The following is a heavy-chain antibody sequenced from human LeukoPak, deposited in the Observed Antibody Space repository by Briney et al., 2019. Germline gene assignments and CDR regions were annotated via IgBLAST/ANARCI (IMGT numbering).Heavy chain of an antibody. Sequence: PSETLSLTCTVSGGSISSSSYYWGWIRQPPGKGLEWIGSIYYSGSTYYNPSLKSRVTISVDTSKNQFSLKLSSVTAADTAVYYCACPRITIFGVVRGAFDIWGQGTMVTVSS. J-gene: IGHJ3*02. CDR1: GGSISSSSYY. D-gene: IGHD3-3*01. V-gene: IGHV4-39*01. CDR3: ACPRITIFGVVRGAFDI. CDR2: IYYSGST.